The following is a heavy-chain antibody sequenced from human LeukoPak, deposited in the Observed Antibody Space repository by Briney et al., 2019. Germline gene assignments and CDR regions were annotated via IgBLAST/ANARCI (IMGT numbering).Heavy chain of an antibody. CDR3: VRDGEWSFDY. J-gene: IGHJ4*02. CDR1: GFTYNHYY. D-gene: IGHD2-21*01. Sequence: GSLRLSFVASGFTYNHYYMIWIRQAPGNGLEWVSDISRSSSHTDYADSVKGRFTISRDNAKNSLYLQMNSLRDEDPAVYYCVRDGEWSFDYWGQGTLVTVSS. V-gene: IGHV3-11*06. CDR2: ISRSSSHT.